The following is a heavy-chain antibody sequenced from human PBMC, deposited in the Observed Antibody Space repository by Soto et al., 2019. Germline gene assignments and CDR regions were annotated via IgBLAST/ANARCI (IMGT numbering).Heavy chain of an antibody. Sequence: GGSLRLSCAASGFTFSGYWMHWVRQAPGKGLEWVAVMSFDGSNKYYADSVKGRFTISRDNSKNTLYLQMNSLRAEDTAVYFCAKDEDNWPFYWGQGTLVTVSS. CDR3: AKDEDNWPFY. CDR1: GFTFSGYW. V-gene: IGHV3-30*18. D-gene: IGHD1-20*01. J-gene: IGHJ4*02. CDR2: MSFDGSNK.